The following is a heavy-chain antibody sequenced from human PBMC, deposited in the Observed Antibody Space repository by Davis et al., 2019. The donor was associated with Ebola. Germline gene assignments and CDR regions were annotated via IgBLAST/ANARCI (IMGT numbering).Heavy chain of an antibody. CDR2: IDQSGSSI. V-gene: IGHV3-48*02. D-gene: IGHD6-19*01. J-gene: IGHJ4*02. Sequence: PGGSLRLSCAASGFVFGDYWVTWVRQAPGKGLEWVAFIDQSGSSISYADSVKGRFTISRDNAKNSLFLQINSLRDEDTAVYYCTRGRPGGWYDYWGQGTLVTVSS. CDR1: GFVFGDYW. CDR3: TRGRPGGWYDY.